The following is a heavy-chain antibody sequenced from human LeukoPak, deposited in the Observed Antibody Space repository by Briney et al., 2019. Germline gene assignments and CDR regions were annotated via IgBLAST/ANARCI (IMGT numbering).Heavy chain of an antibody. CDR2: ISSSSSYI. Sequence: GGSLRLSCAASGFTFSSYSMNWVRQAPGKGLEWVSSISSSSSYIYYADSVKGRFTISRDNAKNSLYLQMNGLRAEDTAVYYCARDLGYCSGSTCYVGYFDYWGQGTQVTVSS. CDR3: ARDLGYCSGSTCYVGYFDY. J-gene: IGHJ4*02. D-gene: IGHD2-15*01. CDR1: GFTFSSYS. V-gene: IGHV3-21*01.